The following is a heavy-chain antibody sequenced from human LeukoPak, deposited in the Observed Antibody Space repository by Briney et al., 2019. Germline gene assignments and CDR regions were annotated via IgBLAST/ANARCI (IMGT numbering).Heavy chain of an antibody. Sequence: GGSLRLSCAASGFTFSSYAMHWVRQAPGKGLEWVAVISYDGSNKYYADSVKGRFTISRDNSKNTLYLQMNSLRAEDTAVYYCARDRFDYGGNSERYYYYMDVWGKGTTVTVSS. CDR2: ISYDGSNK. V-gene: IGHV3-30*04. CDR1: GFTFSSYA. D-gene: IGHD4-23*01. J-gene: IGHJ6*03. CDR3: ARDRFDYGGNSERYYYYMDV.